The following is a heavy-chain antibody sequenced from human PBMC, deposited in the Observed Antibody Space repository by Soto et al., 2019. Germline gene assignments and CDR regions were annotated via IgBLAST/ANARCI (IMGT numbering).Heavy chain of an antibody. CDR3: AKIGGGSSGFDAFDI. CDR1: GFTFSSYG. D-gene: IGHD6-19*01. V-gene: IGHV3-30*18. J-gene: IGHJ3*02. CDR2: ISYDGSNK. Sequence: GGSLRLYCAASGFTFSSYGMHWVRQAPGKGLEWVAVISYDGSNKYYADSVKGRFTISRDNSKNKLDLQMNSLRAEDTAVYYCAKIGGGSSGFDAFDIWGQGTMVTV.